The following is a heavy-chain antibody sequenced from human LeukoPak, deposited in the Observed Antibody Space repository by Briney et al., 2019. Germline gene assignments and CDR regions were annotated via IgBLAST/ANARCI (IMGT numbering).Heavy chain of an antibody. CDR3: ARAMARGAFDI. V-gene: IGHV4-59*01. CDR2: IYYSGST. J-gene: IGHJ3*02. Sequence: KPSETLSLTCTVSGGSISSYYWSWIRQPPGKGLEWIGYIYYSGSTNYNPSLKSRVTISVDTSKNQFSLKLSSVTAADTAVYYCARAMARGAFDIWGQGTMVTVSS. D-gene: IGHD5-24*01. CDR1: GGSISSYY.